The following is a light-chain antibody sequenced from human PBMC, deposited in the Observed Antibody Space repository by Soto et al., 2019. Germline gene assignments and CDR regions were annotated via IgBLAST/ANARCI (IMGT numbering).Light chain of an antibody. CDR1: SGHVSYI. Sequence: QAVLTQSSSAAASLGSAVKLTCTLSSGHVSYIIAWHQQQPGKAPRYLMQLEGTGKYNKGSGVSDRFSGSSSGADRYLTISDLQFEDEADYYCETWANNIWVFGGGTQLTVL. CDR2: LEGTGKY. CDR3: ETWANNIWV. V-gene: IGLV4-60*02. J-gene: IGLJ3*02.